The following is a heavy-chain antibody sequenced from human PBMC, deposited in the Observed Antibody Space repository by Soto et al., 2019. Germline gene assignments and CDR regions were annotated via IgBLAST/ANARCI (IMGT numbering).Heavy chain of an antibody. CDR3: ARNNWNYWGALDI. CDR1: AGPCGAYA. Sequence: GGPLGLSCIASAGPCGAYAMSWVRQAPGKGLEWVSAISDGGHSKSYADSVKGRFTISRDNSKNTLYLQINSLRAEDTAIYYCARNNWNYWGALDIWGLGTMVTVS. CDR2: ISDGGHSK. V-gene: IGHV3-23*01. J-gene: IGHJ3*02. D-gene: IGHD1-7*01.